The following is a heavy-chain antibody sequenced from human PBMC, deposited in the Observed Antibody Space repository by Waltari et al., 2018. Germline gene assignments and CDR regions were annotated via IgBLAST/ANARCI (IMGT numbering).Heavy chain of an antibody. J-gene: IGHJ4*02. D-gene: IGHD6-13*01. CDR1: GGSISSYY. Sequence: QVQLQESGPGLVKPSETLSLTCTVSGGSISSYYWSWIRQPPGKGLEWIGYIYYSGSTNYNPSLKSRVTISVDTSKNQFSLKLSSVTAADTAVYYCASQAEAAAGPFDYWGQGTLVTVSS. CDR3: ASQAEAAAGPFDY. CDR2: IYYSGST. V-gene: IGHV4-59*01.